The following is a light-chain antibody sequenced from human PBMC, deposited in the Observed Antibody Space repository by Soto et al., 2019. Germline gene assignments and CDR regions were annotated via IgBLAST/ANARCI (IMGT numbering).Light chain of an antibody. CDR1: SSDVGRYNY. CDR3: SSYTSDITQV. V-gene: IGLV2-14*01. Sequence: QSALTQPASVSGSPGQSITISCTGTSSDVGRYNYVSWYRQHPGTAPKLFISDVNSRPSGISNRFSGSKSGNTASLTISGLQAEDEAYYYCSSYTSDITQVFGGGTKLTVL. J-gene: IGLJ3*02. CDR2: DVN.